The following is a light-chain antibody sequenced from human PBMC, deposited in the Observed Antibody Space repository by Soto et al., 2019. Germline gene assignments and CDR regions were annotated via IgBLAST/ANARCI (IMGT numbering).Light chain of an antibody. CDR2: WAS. V-gene: IGKV4-1*01. CDR3: QQYYSTPIT. J-gene: IGKJ5*01. CDR1: QSVLYSSNNMNY. Sequence: DIVLTQSPYSLAVSLGERATINCKSSQSVLYSSNNMNYLAWYQQKPGQPPQLLIYWASTRESGVPDRFSGSGSGADFTLTISSLQAEDVAVYYCQQYYSTPITFGQGTRLEIK.